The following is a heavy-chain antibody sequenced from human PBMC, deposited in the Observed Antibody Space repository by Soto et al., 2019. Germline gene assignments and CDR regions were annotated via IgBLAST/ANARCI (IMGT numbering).Heavy chain of an antibody. V-gene: IGHV3-21*01. CDR1: GFTFSSYS. Sequence: GGSLRLSCAASGFTFSSYSMNWARQAPGKGLEWVSSISSSSSYIYYADSVKGRFTISRDNAKNSLYLQMNSLRAEDTAVYYCARGPTAAAVNWFDPWGQGTLVTVSS. CDR3: ARGPTAAAVNWFDP. J-gene: IGHJ5*02. CDR2: ISSSSSYI. D-gene: IGHD6-13*01.